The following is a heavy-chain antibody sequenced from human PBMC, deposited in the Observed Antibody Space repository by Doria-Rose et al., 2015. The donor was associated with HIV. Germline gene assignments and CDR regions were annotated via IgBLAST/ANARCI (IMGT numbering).Heavy chain of an antibody. CDR1: GFTFSSYA. Sequence: VQLQESGGGLVQPGGSLRLSCAASGFTFSSYAMSWVRQAPGKGLEWVSAISGSGGSTYYADSVKGRFTISRDNSKNTLYLQMNSLRAEDTAVYYCAKDMEQWLVSANWFDPWGQGTLVTVSS. CDR2: ISGSGGST. J-gene: IGHJ5*02. CDR3: AKDMEQWLVSANWFDP. V-gene: IGHV3-23*01. D-gene: IGHD6-19*01.